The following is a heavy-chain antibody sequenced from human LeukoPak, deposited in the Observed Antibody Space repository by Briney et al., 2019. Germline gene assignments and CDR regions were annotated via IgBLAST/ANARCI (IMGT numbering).Heavy chain of an antibody. CDR2: IWYDGSEK. CDR1: RFTFRNYG. J-gene: IGHJ4*02. D-gene: IGHD3-22*01. Sequence: PGGSLRLSCAASRFTFRNYGMHWVRQAPGKGLQWVAVIWYDGSEKYYVDSVKGRFTISRDNAKNSLYLQMNSLRAEDTAVYYCARSPYYYDSSGHPLWGQGTLVTVSS. CDR3: ARSPYYYDSSGHPL. V-gene: IGHV3-33*01.